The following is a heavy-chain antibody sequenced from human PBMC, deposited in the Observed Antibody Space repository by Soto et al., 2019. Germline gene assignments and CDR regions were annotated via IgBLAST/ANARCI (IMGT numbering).Heavy chain of an antibody. CDR2: IYYSGST. CDR1: GGSISSYY. Sequence: QVQLQESGPGLVKPSETLSLTCTVSGGSISSYYWSWIRQPPGKGLEWIGSIYYSGSTNYNPSLKIRVTISVDTSKNQFSLKRSSVAAADTAVYYCARRGGDAFDIWGQGTMVTVSS. CDR3: ARRGGDAFDI. V-gene: IGHV4-59*08. J-gene: IGHJ3*02. D-gene: IGHD3-16*01.